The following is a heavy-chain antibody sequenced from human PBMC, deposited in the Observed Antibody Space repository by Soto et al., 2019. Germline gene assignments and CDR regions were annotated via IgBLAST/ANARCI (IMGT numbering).Heavy chain of an antibody. CDR1: GFTFSGSA. J-gene: IGHJ4*02. V-gene: IGHV3-73*01. D-gene: IGHD6-13*01. Sequence: PGGPLRLSCAASGFTFSGSAMHWVRQASGKGLEWVGRIRSKANSYATAYAASVKGRFTISRDDSKNTAYLQMNSLKTEDTAVYYCTRRVAAATLGGDYWGQGTLVTVSS. CDR2: IRSKANSYAT. CDR3: TRRVAAATLGGDY.